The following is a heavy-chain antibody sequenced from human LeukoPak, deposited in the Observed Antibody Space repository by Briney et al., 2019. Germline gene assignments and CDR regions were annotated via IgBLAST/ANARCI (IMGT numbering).Heavy chain of an antibody. CDR2: INSDGINT. CDR3: SRDPPTGLYYYYYMDV. V-gene: IGHV3-74*01. Sequence: PSGGSLRLSCAASGFTFSSYAMHWVRQAPGKGLVWVSRINSDGINTSYADSVKGGFTISRDNAKNSLYLQMNSLRAEDTAVYYCSRDPPTGLYYYYYMDVWGKGTTVTISS. J-gene: IGHJ6*03. D-gene: IGHD3-9*01. CDR1: GFTFSSYA.